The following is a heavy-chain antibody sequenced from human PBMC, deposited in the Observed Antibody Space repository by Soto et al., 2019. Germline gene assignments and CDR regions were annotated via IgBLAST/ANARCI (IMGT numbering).Heavy chain of an antibody. Sequence: SETLSLTCTVSGGSISSGGYYWSWIRQHPGKGLEWIGYIYYSGSTYYNPSLKSRVTISVDTSKNQFSLKLSSVTAADTAVYYCARAPDTAMVSSFDYWGQGTLVTVSS. CDR2: IYYSGST. J-gene: IGHJ4*02. D-gene: IGHD5-18*01. CDR3: ARAPDTAMVSSFDY. V-gene: IGHV4-31*03. CDR1: GGSISSGGYY.